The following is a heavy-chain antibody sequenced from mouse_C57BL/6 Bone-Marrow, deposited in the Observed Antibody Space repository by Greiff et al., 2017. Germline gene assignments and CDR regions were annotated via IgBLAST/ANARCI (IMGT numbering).Heavy chain of an antibody. J-gene: IGHJ4*01. Sequence: DVMLVESGGGLVQPGGSLKLSCAASGFTFSDYGMAWVRQAPRKGPEWVAFISNLAYSIYYADTVTGRFTISRENAKNTLYLEMSSLRSEDTAMYYCARKRGYYAMDYWGQGTSVTVSS. CDR3: ARKRGYYAMDY. V-gene: IGHV5-15*01. CDR2: ISNLAYSI. CDR1: GFTFSDYG.